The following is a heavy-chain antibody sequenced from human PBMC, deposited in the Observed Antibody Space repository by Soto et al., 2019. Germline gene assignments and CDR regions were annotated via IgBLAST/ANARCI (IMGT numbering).Heavy chain of an antibody. J-gene: IGHJ4*02. CDR3: ARDSPPVDY. Sequence: QVQLVQSGAEVKKPGASVKVSCEASGYTFSNYGISWVRQAPGRGLEWMGWISAYNGNTKEAQKLQGRVTMTTDTSTRTAYLALRSLRSDDTAVYYCARDSPPVDYWGEGSLVTVSS. CDR1: GYTFSNYG. V-gene: IGHV1-18*01. CDR2: ISAYNGNT.